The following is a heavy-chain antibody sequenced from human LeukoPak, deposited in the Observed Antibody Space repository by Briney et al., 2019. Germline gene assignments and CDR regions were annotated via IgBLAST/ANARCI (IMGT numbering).Heavy chain of an antibody. CDR3: ARELWFGASYYYYCGMDV. V-gene: IGHV1-2*02. Sequence: GASVKVSCKASGYTFTGYYMHWVRQAPGQGLEWMGSINPNSGGTNYAQKFQGRVTMTRDTSISTAYMELSRLRSDDTAVYYCARELWFGASYYYYCGMDVWGQGTTVTVSS. CDR2: INPNSGGT. J-gene: IGHJ6*02. D-gene: IGHD3-10*01. CDR1: GYTFTGYY.